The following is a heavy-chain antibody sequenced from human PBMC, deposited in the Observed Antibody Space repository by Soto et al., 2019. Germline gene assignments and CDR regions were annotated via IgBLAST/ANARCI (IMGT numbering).Heavy chain of an antibody. V-gene: IGHV1-69*01. D-gene: IGHD3-3*01. Sequence: QVQLVQSGAEVKKPGSSVKVSCKASGGTFSSYAISWVRQAPGQGLEWMGGVIPIFTTANYAQNFQGRVTITADESTSTAYMELSSLRSEDTAVYYCARRATNDFDFWSGYYDFAYWGQGTLVTVSS. J-gene: IGHJ4*02. CDR3: ARRATNDFDFWSGYYDFAY. CDR2: VIPIFTTA. CDR1: GGTFSSYA.